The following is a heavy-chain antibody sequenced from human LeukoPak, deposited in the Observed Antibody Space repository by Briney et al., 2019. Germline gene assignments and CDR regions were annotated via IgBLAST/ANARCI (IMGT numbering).Heavy chain of an antibody. CDR2: ISSSGSTI. CDR3: ARFITIFGVVSH. Sequence: GGSLRLSCAASGFTFSDYYMTWIRQAPGKGLEWLSYISSSGSTIHYADSVKGRFTISRDNAKNSLYLQMNSLRAEDTAVYYCARFITIFGVVSHWGQGTLVTVSS. V-gene: IGHV3-11*04. CDR1: GFTFSDYY. D-gene: IGHD3-3*01. J-gene: IGHJ1*01.